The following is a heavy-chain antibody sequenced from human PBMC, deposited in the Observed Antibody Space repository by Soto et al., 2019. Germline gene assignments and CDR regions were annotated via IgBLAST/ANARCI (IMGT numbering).Heavy chain of an antibody. CDR2: IFSNDEK. J-gene: IGHJ5*02. CDR1: GFSLSNARMG. V-gene: IGHV2-26*01. CDR3: ARILMPSIVGATNWFDP. Sequence: SGPTLVNPTDTLTLTCTVSGFSLSNARMGVSWIRQPPGKALEWLAHIFSNDEKSYSTSLKSRLTISKDTSKSQVVLTMTNMDPVDTATYYCARILMPSIVGATNWFDPWGQGTLVTVSS. D-gene: IGHD1-26*01.